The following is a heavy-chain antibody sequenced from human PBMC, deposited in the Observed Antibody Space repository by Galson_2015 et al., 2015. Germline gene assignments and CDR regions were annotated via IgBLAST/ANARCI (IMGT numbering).Heavy chain of an antibody. D-gene: IGHD6-13*01. CDR2: IKEDGSEK. Sequence: SLRLSCAASGFSFSRYWMTWVRQAPGKGLEWVANIKEDGSEKSYVDSVKGRFTISRDNAKNSLYLQMNSLRAEDTAVYYCVRAAAGAFEMWGQGTMGTVSS. CDR1: GFSFSRYW. CDR3: VRAAAGAFEM. V-gene: IGHV3-7*02. J-gene: IGHJ3*02.